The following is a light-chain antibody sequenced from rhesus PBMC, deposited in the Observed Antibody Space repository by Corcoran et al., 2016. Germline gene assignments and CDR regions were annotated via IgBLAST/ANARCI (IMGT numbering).Light chain of an antibody. CDR1: QSISSW. V-gene: IGKV1-22*01. CDR2: KAS. J-gene: IGKJ3*01. Sequence: DIQMTQSPSSLSASVGDTVTITCRASQSISSWLAWYPQKPGKAPKLLIQKASSLQSGVPSRFSGSGSGTEFTLTIRSLHSEDFATYYGQQYSSSPFTFGPGTKLDIK. CDR3: QQYSSSPFT.